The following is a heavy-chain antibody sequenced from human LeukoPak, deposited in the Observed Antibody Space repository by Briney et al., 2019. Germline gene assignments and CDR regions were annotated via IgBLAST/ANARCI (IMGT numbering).Heavy chain of an antibody. V-gene: IGHV3-15*01. CDR3: TWLWAGANCH. CDR2: IKSKTDGGTT. J-gene: IGHJ4*02. D-gene: IGHD4/OR15-4a*01. CDR1: GFSFTNAW. Sequence: GGSLRLSCAASGFSFTNAWMSWVRQTPGKGLEWVGRIKSKTDGGTTDYAAPVKGRFTISRDESKNTLYLQMNSLKTEDTAVYYCTWLWAGANCHWGQGTLVTVSS.